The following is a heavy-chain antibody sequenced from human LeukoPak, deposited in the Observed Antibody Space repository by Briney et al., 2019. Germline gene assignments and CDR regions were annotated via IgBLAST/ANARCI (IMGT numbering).Heavy chain of an antibody. CDR3: AKGFSSSWYPTSDY. J-gene: IGHJ4*02. Sequence: GGSLRLSCAASGSTFDDYVMHWVRQAPGKGLEWVSAISWNGDKTGYADSVKGRFTISRDNAKNSLYLQMSSLRAEDTALYYCAKGFSSSWYPTSDYWGQGTLVTVSS. D-gene: IGHD6-13*01. V-gene: IGHV3-9*01. CDR2: ISWNGDKT. CDR1: GSTFDDYV.